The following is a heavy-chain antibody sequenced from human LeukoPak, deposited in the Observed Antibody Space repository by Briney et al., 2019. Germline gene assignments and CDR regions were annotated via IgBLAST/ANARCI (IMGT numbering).Heavy chain of an antibody. Sequence: GASVKVSCRASGYTFTSYGISWVRQAPGQGLEWMGWISAYNGNTNYAQKLQGRVTMTTDTSTSTAYMELRSLRSDDTAVYYCARDAPEAMVRGRGYYYYGMDVWGQGTTVTVPS. J-gene: IGHJ6*02. CDR2: ISAYNGNT. CDR1: GYTFTSYG. CDR3: ARDAPEAMVRGRGYYYYGMDV. D-gene: IGHD3-10*01. V-gene: IGHV1-18*01.